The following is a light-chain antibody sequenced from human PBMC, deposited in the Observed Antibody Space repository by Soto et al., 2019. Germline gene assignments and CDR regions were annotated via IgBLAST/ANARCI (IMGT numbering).Light chain of an antibody. V-gene: IGKV3-15*01. Sequence: EVVMTQSPATLSMSPGERATLSCRASQGVASNLAWYQQKPGQAPRLLIYGASTRATGIPARFSGGGSGTEFTLTISSLQPDDFATYYCQQYNSYSPPTFGQGTKVEIK. CDR1: QGVASN. CDR3: QQYNSYSPPT. J-gene: IGKJ1*01. CDR2: GAS.